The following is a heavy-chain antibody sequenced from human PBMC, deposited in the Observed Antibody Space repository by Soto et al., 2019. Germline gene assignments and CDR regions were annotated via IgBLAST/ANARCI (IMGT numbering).Heavy chain of an antibody. V-gene: IGHV4-59*01. CDR1: GVSISGYY. J-gene: IGHJ6*04. CDR3: ARGQEVWWNAGPLCLHDLDV. D-gene: IGHD3-16*01. Sequence: SENLSLTCTCSGVSISGYYWSWIRQPPGKGLEWIGYIYYSGSTNYNPSLKSRVTISVDTSKNQFSLKLSSVTAEDTAVYYCARGQEVWWNAGPLCLHDLDVWGKGTTVTVSS. CDR2: IYYSGST.